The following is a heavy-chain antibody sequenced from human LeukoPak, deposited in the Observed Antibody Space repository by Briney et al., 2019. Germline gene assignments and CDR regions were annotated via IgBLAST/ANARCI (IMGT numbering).Heavy chain of an antibody. D-gene: IGHD3-22*01. CDR1: GYTFTSYD. V-gene: IGHV1-8*01. CDR3: ARGPRYYDSSGYGPGAFDI. Sequence: VASVKVSCKASGYTFTSYDINWVRQATGQGLEWMGWMNPNSGNTGYAQKFQGRVTMTRNTSISTAYMELNSLRSEDTAVYYCARGPRYYDSSGYGPGAFDIWGQGTMVTVSS. CDR2: MNPNSGNT. J-gene: IGHJ3*02.